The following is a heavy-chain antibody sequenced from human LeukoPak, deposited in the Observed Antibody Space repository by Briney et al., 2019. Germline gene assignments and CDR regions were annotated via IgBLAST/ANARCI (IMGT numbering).Heavy chain of an antibody. CDR3: TIEQWPPFDY. CDR2: IKSKTHGGTT. J-gene: IGHJ4*02. D-gene: IGHD6-19*01. CDR1: GFTFSNAW. V-gene: IGHV3-15*01. Sequence: GGSLRLSCAASGFTFSNAWMSWVRQAPGKGLEWVGRIKSKTHGGTTDYAAPVKGRFTISRDDSKNTLYVQMNSLKTEDTAVYYCTIEQWPPFDYWGQGTLVTVSS.